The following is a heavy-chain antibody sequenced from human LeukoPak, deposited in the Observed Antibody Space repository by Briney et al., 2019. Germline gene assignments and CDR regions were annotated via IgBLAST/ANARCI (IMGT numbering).Heavy chain of an antibody. V-gene: IGHV5-51*01. CDR2: IYPGDSDT. D-gene: IGHD2-2*01. CDR1: GYSFPIYW. J-gene: IGHJ5*02. Sequence: GESLKISCKGSGYSFPIYWIGWVRQMPGKGLEWMGIIYPGDSDTRYSPSFQGQVTISADKSISTAYLQWSSLKASDTAMYYCARHSSVVPAAIGVDWFDPWGQGTLVTVSS. CDR3: ARHSSVVPAAIGVDWFDP.